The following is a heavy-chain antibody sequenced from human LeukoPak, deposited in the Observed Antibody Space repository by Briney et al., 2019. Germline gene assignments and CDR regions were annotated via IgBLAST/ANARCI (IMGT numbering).Heavy chain of an antibody. CDR3: ARDAPSRVRGPQLRNYYYGMDV. CDR1: GVSISSYY. J-gene: IGHJ6*02. Sequence: PSETLSLTCAVSGVSISSYYWSWIRQPPGKGLEWIAYIHYSGNTKYNPSLKSRVTISVDTSKNQLSLKLSSVTAADTAVYYCARDAPSRVRGPQLRNYYYGMDVWGQGTTVTVSS. D-gene: IGHD2-2*01. CDR2: IHYSGNT. V-gene: IGHV4-59*01.